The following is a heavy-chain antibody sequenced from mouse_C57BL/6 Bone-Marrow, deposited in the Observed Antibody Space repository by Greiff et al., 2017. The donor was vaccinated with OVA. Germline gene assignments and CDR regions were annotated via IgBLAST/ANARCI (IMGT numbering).Heavy chain of an antibody. D-gene: IGHD2-4*01. CDR1: GYTFTSYW. Sequence: VQLQQPGAELVRPGSSVKLSCKASGYTFTSYWMDWVKQRPGQGLEWIGNIYPSDSETHYNQKFKDKATLTVDKSSSTAYMQLSSLTSEDSAVYYCARSRYYDNSFDYWGQGTTLTVSS. CDR2: IYPSDSET. J-gene: IGHJ2*01. CDR3: ARSRYYDNSFDY. V-gene: IGHV1-61*01.